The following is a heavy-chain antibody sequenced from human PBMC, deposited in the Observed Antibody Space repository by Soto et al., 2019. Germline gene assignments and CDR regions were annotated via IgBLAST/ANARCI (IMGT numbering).Heavy chain of an antibody. Sequence: SLRLSCAASGFTISSYGMHWVRQTPGKGLEWVAVIWYDGSNKYYADSVKGRFTISRDNSKNTLYLQMNSLRAEDTAVYYCARDQGSSWYYFDYWGQGTLVTVSS. V-gene: IGHV3-33*01. CDR2: IWYDGSNK. CDR1: GFTISSYG. CDR3: ARDQGSSWYYFDY. D-gene: IGHD6-13*01. J-gene: IGHJ4*02.